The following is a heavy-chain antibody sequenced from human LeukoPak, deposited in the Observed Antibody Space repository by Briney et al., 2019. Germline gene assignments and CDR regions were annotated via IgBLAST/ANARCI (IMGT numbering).Heavy chain of an antibody. CDR2: MNPNSGNT. CDR1: GYTFTSYD. J-gene: IGHJ4*02. V-gene: IGHV1-8*01. D-gene: IGHD3-10*01. Sequence: ASVKVSCKASGYTFTSYDINWVRQATGQGLEWMGWMNPNSGNTGYAQKFQGRVTMTRNTSISRAYMELSSLRSEDTAVYYCARGPRTRVILLWFGEFGYWGQGTLVTVSS. CDR3: ARGPRTRVILLWFGEFGY.